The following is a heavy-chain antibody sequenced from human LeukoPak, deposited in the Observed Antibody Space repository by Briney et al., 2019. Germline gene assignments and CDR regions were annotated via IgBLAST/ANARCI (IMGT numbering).Heavy chain of an antibody. V-gene: IGHV4-30-4*01. CDR1: GGSISSGDYY. Sequence: SQTLSLTCTVSGGSISSGDYYWSWIRQPPGKGLEWIGYIYYSGSTYYNPSLKSRVTIPVDTSKNQFSLKLSSVTAADTAVYYCARDDILTGYEYDGMDVWGKGTTVTVSS. CDR2: IYYSGST. CDR3: ARDDILTGYEYDGMDV. D-gene: IGHD3-9*01. J-gene: IGHJ6*04.